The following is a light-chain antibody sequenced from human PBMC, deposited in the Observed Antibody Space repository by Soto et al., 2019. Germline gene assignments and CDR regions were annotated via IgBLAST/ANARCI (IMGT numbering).Light chain of an antibody. CDR3: LQHNSYPWT. J-gene: IGKJ1*01. Sequence: DIQITQSPTSLSASVGDRVTITCRASQGIRHDLGWYQQKPGKAHKRLIYAASSLQSGVPSRFSGSGSGTEFTLTISSLQPEDFTTYYCLQHNSYPWTFGQGTKVDIK. CDR2: AAS. V-gene: IGKV1-17*01. CDR1: QGIRHD.